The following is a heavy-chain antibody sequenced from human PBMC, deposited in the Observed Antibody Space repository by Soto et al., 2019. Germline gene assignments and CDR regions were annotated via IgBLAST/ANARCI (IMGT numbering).Heavy chain of an antibody. CDR2: IKSKTDGGTT. CDR3: TTVPLGYYGMDV. V-gene: IGHV3-15*01. J-gene: IGHJ6*02. CDR1: GFTFSNAW. Sequence: TGGSLRLSCAASGFTFSNAWMSWVRQAPGKGLEWVGRIKSKTDGGTTDYAAPVKGRFTISRDDSKNTLYLQMNSLKTEDTAVYYCTTVPLGYYGMDVWGQGTTVTVSS.